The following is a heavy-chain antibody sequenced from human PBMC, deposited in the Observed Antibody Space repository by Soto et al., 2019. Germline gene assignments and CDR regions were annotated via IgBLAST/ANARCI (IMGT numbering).Heavy chain of an antibody. CDR1: GFTFSSYG. J-gene: IGHJ5*02. CDR2: ISYDGSNK. Sequence: GGSLRLSCAASGFTFSSYGMHWVRQAPGKGLEWVAVISYDGSNKYYADSVKGRFTISRDNSKNTLYLQMNSLRAEDTAVYYCANGGGPTDVLRWRRTFDPWGQGTLVTVSS. CDR3: ANGGGPTDVLRWRRTFDP. V-gene: IGHV3-30*18. D-gene: IGHD3-3*01.